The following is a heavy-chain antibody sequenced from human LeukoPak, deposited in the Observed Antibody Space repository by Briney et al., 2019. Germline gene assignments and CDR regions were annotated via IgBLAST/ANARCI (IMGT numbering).Heavy chain of an antibody. Sequence: PSETLSLTCTISGGSISSGSYYWSWIRQPAGKGLEWIGRIYTSGSTNYNPSLKSRVTISVDTSKNQFSLKLSSVTAADTAVYYCARVERGYSYGPTYYYCYMDVWGKGTTVTVSS. J-gene: IGHJ6*03. CDR1: GGSISSGSYY. D-gene: IGHD5-18*01. CDR3: ARVERGYSYGPTYYYCYMDV. CDR2: IYTSGST. V-gene: IGHV4-61*02.